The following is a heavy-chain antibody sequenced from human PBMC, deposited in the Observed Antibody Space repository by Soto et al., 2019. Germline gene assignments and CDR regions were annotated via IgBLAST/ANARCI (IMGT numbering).Heavy chain of an antibody. CDR3: ARDHDYDSKNPFDY. CDR2: ISSSSSYI. J-gene: IGHJ4*02. Sequence: GGSLRLSCAASGFTFSSYSMNWVRQAPGKGLEWVSSISSSSSYIYYADSVKGRFTISRDNAKSSLYLQMNSLRAEDTAVYYCARDHDYDSKNPFDYWGQGTLVTVSS. D-gene: IGHD3-22*01. V-gene: IGHV3-21*01. CDR1: GFTFSSYS.